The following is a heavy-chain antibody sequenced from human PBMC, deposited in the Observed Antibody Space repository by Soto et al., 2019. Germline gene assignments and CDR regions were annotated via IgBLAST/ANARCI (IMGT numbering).Heavy chain of an antibody. J-gene: IGHJ6*02. V-gene: IGHV5-10-1*01. D-gene: IGHD2-2*01. CDR3: ASSPRGYCSSTSCRELGNYYGMDV. Sequence: PGESLKISCKGSGYSFTSYWISWVRQMPGKGLEWMGRIDPSDSYTNYSPSFQGHVTISADKPISTAYLQWSSLKASDTAMYYCASSPRGYCSSTSCRELGNYYGMDVWGQGTTVTVSS. CDR2: IDPSDSYT. CDR1: GYSFTSYW.